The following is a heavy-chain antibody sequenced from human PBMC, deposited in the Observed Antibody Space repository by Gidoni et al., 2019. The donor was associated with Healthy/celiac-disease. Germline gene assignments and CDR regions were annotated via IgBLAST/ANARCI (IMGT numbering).Heavy chain of an antibody. CDR3: ARDSSAVTTATQGYYYYYYMDV. V-gene: IGHV3-30*01. D-gene: IGHD4-17*01. Sequence: QVQLVASGGGVVQPGRSLRLSCAASGFTFSSYAMHWVRQAPGKGLEWVAVISYDGSNKYYADSVKGRFTISRDNSKNTLYLQMNSLRAEDTAVYYCARDSSAVTTATQGYYYYYYMDVWGKGTTVTVSS. J-gene: IGHJ6*03. CDR1: GFTFSSYA. CDR2: ISYDGSNK.